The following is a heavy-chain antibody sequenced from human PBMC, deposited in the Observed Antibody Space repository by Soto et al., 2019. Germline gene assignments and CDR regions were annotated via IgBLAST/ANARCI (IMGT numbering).Heavy chain of an antibody. J-gene: IGHJ6*02. CDR2: INHSGST. CDR1: GGSFSDYY. D-gene: IGHD3-10*01. V-gene: IGHV4-34*01. Sequence: KPSETLSLTCAVYGGSFSDYYWSWIRQPPGKGLEWIGEINHSGSTNYNASLKSRVTISVDTSKKQFSLKLRSVSAADTAVYFCARASYRGDYYCGMDVWGQGTTVTVSS. CDR3: ARASYRGDYYCGMDV.